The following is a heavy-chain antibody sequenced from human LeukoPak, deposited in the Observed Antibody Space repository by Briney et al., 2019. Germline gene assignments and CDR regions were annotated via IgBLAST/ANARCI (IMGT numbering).Heavy chain of an antibody. CDR1: GYTFTSYY. V-gene: IGHV1-46*01. CDR2: INPSGGST. CDR3: ARDPSWRYFDWSEGYFQH. Sequence: VASVKVSCKASGYTFTSYYMHWVRQAPGQGLEWMGIINPSGGSTSYAQKFQGRVTMTTDTSTSTAYMELRSLRSDDTAVYYCARDPSWRYFDWSEGYFQHWGQGTLVTVSS. D-gene: IGHD3-9*01. J-gene: IGHJ1*01.